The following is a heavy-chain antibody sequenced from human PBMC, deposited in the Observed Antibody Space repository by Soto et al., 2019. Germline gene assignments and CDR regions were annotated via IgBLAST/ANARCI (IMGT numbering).Heavy chain of an antibody. J-gene: IGHJ6*03. CDR3: ATLTVGRSSYYYYYMDV. V-gene: IGHV4-59*01. D-gene: IGHD2-8*01. Sequence: QVQLQESGPGLVKPSETLSLTCTVSGGSISSYYWSWIRQPPGKGLEWIGYIYYSGSTNYNPSLKSRVTISVDTSKNQFSLKLSSVTAADTAVYYCATLTVGRSSYYYYYMDVWGKGTTVTVSS. CDR1: GGSISSYY. CDR2: IYYSGST.